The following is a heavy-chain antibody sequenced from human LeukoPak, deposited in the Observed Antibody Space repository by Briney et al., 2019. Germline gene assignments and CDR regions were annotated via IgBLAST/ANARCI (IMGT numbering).Heavy chain of an antibody. V-gene: IGHV1-69*01. J-gene: IGHJ4*02. CDR1: GGTFSSYA. CDR3: ARGWLAETTVVTPYNY. CDR2: IIPIFGTA. D-gene: IGHD4-23*01. Sequence: SVMVSCKASGGTFSSYAISWVRQAPGQGLEWMGGIIPIFGTANYAQKFQDRVTITAVESMSTVYMELSSLRSEDTAVYYCARGWLAETTVVTPYNYWGQGTLVTVSS.